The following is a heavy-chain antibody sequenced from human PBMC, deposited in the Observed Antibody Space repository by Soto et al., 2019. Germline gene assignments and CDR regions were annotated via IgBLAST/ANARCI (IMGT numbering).Heavy chain of an antibody. CDR3: ARDWDCSGGACYSVYFDY. J-gene: IGHJ4*02. D-gene: IGHD2-15*01. Sequence: GASVKVSCKASGYTFTGYYMHWVRQAPGQGLEWMGWINANSGDTNYAQKFQGRVTMTRDTSLSTAYMELSRLRSDDTAVYFCARDWDCSGGACYSVYFDYWGQGTLVTVSS. V-gene: IGHV1-2*02. CDR2: INANSGDT. CDR1: GYTFTGYY.